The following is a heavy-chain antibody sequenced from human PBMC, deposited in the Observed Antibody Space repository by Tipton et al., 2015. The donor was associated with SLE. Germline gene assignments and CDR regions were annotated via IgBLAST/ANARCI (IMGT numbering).Heavy chain of an antibody. CDR1: GGSFSGYY. J-gene: IGHJ4*02. Sequence: TLSLTCAVYGGSFSGYYWSWIRQPPGKGLEWIGEINHSGSTNYNPSLKSRVTISVDTSKNQFSLNLRSVTAADTAVYYCARELAVAGEVFDYWGQGTLVTVSS. CDR3: ARELAVAGEVFDY. D-gene: IGHD6-19*01. CDR2: INHSGST. V-gene: IGHV4-34*01.